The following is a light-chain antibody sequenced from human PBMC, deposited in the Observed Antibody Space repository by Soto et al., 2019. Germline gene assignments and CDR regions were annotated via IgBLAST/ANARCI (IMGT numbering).Light chain of an antibody. CDR2: KAS. V-gene: IGKV1-5*03. Sequence: DIQITQSPSTLSGSVGDRVTINCRASQTISSWLAWYQQKPGKAPKLLIYKASTLKSGSPSRFSGSGSGTEFTLTISSLQPDDFATYYCQHYNSYSEAFGQGTKVDIK. CDR3: QHYNSYSEA. J-gene: IGKJ1*01. CDR1: QTISSW.